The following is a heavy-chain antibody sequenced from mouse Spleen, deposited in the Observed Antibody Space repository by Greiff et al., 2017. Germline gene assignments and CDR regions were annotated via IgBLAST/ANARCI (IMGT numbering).Heavy chain of an antibody. D-gene: IGHD1-1*01. CDR2: IWSGGST. Sequence: VQLKESGPGLVQPSQSLSITCTVSGFSLTSYGVHWVRQSPGKGLEWLGVIWSGGSTDYNAAFISRLSISKDNSKSQVFFKMNSLQANDTAIYYCARNSDYYGSSYLTYYAMDYWGQGTSVTVSS. V-gene: IGHV2-2*02. CDR3: ARNSDYYGSSYLTYYAMDY. CDR1: GFSLTSYG. J-gene: IGHJ4*01.